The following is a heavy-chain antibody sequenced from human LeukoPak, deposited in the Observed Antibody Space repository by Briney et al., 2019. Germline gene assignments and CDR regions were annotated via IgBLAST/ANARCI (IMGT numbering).Heavy chain of an antibody. CDR3: ARETGLATGAFDI. Sequence: ASVKVSCKASGGTFSSYAISWVRQAPGQGLEWMGGIIPIFGTANYAQKFQGRVTITADESTSAAYMELSSLRSDDTAVYYCARETGLATGAFDIWGQGTMVTVSS. J-gene: IGHJ3*02. D-gene: IGHD5-12*01. V-gene: IGHV1-69*13. CDR1: GGTFSSYA. CDR2: IIPIFGTA.